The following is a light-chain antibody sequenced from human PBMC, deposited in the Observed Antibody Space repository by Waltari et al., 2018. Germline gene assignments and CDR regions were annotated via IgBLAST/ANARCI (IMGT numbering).Light chain of an antibody. CDR2: STS. V-gene: IGKV1-39*01. Sequence: DIQMTQSPSSLSASMGDTVTITCRASQSVSTYLNWYQKKPGKAPNLLIYSTSALQSGIPTRFLGSGSGTDFTLTIHSLQREDFATYYCQQSFILPLTFGGGTKVEIK. J-gene: IGKJ4*01. CDR1: QSVSTY. CDR3: QQSFILPLT.